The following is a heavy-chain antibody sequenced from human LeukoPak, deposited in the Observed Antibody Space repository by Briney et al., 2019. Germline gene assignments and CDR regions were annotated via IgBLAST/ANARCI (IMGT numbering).Heavy chain of an antibody. CDR2: ISSSGSTI. J-gene: IGHJ6*03. CDR3: ARSRGIAVAGVHYYYYMDV. Sequence: GGSLRLSCAASGFTFSSYEMNWVRQAPGKGLEWISYISSSGSTIYYADSVKGRFTISRDNAKNSLYLQMNSLRAEYTAVYYCARSRGIAVAGVHYYYYMDVWGKGTTVTISS. V-gene: IGHV3-48*03. CDR1: GFTFSSYE. D-gene: IGHD6-19*01.